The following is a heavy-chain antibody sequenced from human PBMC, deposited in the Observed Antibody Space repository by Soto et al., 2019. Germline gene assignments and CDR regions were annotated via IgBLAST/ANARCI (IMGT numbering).Heavy chain of an antibody. Sequence: SETLSLTCTVSGGSISRYYWSWIRQHPGKGLEWIGYIYYSGSTNYNPSLKSRVTISVDTSKNQFSLKLSSVTAADTAVYYCASSCSSTSCYSRSRPDWAYWYFDLWGRGTLVTVSS. J-gene: IGHJ2*01. CDR2: IYYSGST. V-gene: IGHV4-59*01. CDR3: ASSCSSTSCYSRSRPDWAYWYFDL. D-gene: IGHD2-2*01. CDR1: GGSISRYY.